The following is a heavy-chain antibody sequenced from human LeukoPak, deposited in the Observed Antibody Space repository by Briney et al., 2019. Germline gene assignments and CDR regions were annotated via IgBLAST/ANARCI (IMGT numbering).Heavy chain of an antibody. D-gene: IGHD3-9*01. CDR1: GFTFSSYG. V-gene: IGHV3-30*02. Sequence: GGSLRLSCAASGFTFSSYGMHWVRQAPGKGLEWVAFIRYDGSNKYYADSVKGRFTISRDNSKNTLYLQMNSLGAEDTAVYYCAKERGHYDILTGYHYYYMDVWGKGTTVTISS. CDR3: AKERGHYDILTGYHYYYMDV. J-gene: IGHJ6*03. CDR2: IRYDGSNK.